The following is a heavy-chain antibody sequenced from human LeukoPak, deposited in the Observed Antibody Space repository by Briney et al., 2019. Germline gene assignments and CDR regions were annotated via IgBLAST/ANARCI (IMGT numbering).Heavy chain of an antibody. CDR3: AKVGSYYDFWSGYLSYFDY. Sequence: GGSLRLSCAASGFTFSSYAMSWVRRAPGKGLEWVSAISGSGGSTYYADSVKGRFTISGDNSKNTLYLQMNSLRAEDTAVYYCAKVGSYYDFWSGYLSYFDYWGQGTLVTVSS. CDR2: ISGSGGST. D-gene: IGHD3-3*01. J-gene: IGHJ4*02. CDR1: GFTFSSYA. V-gene: IGHV3-23*01.